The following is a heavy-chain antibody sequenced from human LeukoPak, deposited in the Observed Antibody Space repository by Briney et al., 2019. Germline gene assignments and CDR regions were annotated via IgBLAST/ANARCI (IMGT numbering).Heavy chain of an antibody. CDR3: VKGAKYSGSSVDYFYMDV. Sequence: GGSLRLSCATSGFTFSNAWMTWVPQAPGKGLEWVSVISGSGDNTYQADSVKGRFIISRDNSNNTLSVQMNSLRAEDTAVYYCVKGAKYSGSSVDYFYMDVWAKGTTVTVSS. CDR1: GFTFSNAW. CDR2: ISGSGDNT. V-gene: IGHV3-23*01. J-gene: IGHJ6*03. D-gene: IGHD1-26*01.